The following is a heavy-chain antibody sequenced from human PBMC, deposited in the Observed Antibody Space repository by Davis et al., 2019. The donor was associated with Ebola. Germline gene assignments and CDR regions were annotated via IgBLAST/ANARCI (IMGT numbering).Heavy chain of an antibody. CDR2: ISAYNGNT. V-gene: IGHV1-18*01. CDR3: ARDYGWVTTVTTRYYYYGRDV. D-gene: IGHD4-11*01. J-gene: IGHJ6*02. Sequence: SVTVSCKASGYTFTSYGISWVRHAPGPGLEWMGWISAYNGNTIYAQKLKGRVTMTTDTSTSTAYMELRSLRSDETDVYYCARDYGWVTTVTTRYYYYGRDVWGQGTTVTVSS. CDR1: GYTFTSYG.